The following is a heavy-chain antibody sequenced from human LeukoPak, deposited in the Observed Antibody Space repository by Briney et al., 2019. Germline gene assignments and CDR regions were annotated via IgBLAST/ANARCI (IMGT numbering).Heavy chain of an antibody. V-gene: IGHV1-2*02. CDR1: GYTFTSYG. D-gene: IGHD1-26*01. CDR3: ARGAVPLVGGNWFDP. CDR2: INPNSGGT. Sequence: GASVKVSCKASGYTFTSYGINWVRQAPGQGLEWMGWINPNSGGTNYAQKFQGRVTMTRDTSISTAYMELSRLRSDDTAVYYCARGAVPLVGGNWFDPWGQGTLVTVSS. J-gene: IGHJ5*02.